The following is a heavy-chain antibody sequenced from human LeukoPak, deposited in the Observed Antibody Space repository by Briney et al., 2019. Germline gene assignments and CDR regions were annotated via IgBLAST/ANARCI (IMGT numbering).Heavy chain of an antibody. CDR3: ARVQWELRGVGSYFVY. CDR2: IKQDGSEK. D-gene: IGHD1-26*01. J-gene: IGHJ4*02. CDR1: GFTFSSYW. Sequence: GGSLRLSCAASGFTFSSYWMSWVRQAPGKGLEWVANIKQDGSEKYYVDSVKGRFTISRDNAKNSLYLQMYSPRAEDTAVYYCARVQWELRGVGSYFVYWGQGTLVTVSS. V-gene: IGHV3-7*01.